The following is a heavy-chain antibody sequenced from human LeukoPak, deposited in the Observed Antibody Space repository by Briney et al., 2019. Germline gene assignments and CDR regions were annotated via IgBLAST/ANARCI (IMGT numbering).Heavy chain of an antibody. J-gene: IGHJ5*02. V-gene: IGHV3-23*01. CDR1: GFTFSSYA. CDR2: ISGSGGST. CDR3: AKGSTGLHNWFDP. D-gene: IGHD2-15*01. Sequence: GGSLRLSCAASGFTFSSYAMSWVRQAPRKGLDWVSAISGSGGSTYYADSVKGRFTISRDNSKNTLYLQMTSLRAEDTAVYYCAKGSTGLHNWFDPWGQGSLVTVSS.